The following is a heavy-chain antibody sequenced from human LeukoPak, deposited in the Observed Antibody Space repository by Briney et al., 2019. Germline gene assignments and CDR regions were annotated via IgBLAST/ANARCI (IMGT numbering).Heavy chain of an antibody. D-gene: IGHD3-22*01. CDR3: ARGDFYDPQGMDV. Sequence: PGGSLRLSCAASGFTFSSYAMHWVRQAPGKGLEWVAVISYDGSNKYYADSVKGRFTISRDNSKNTLYLQMNSLRAEDTAVYYCARGDFYDPQGMDVWGQGTTVTVSS. CDR2: ISYDGSNK. V-gene: IGHV3-30-3*01. CDR1: GFTFSSYA. J-gene: IGHJ6*02.